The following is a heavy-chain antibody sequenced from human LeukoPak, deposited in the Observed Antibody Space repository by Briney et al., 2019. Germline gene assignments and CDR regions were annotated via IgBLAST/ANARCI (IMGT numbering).Heavy chain of an antibody. CDR3: ARDYSGWSYYYYYYMDV. Sequence: GGSLRLSCAASGFIFEDYGMTWVRQAPGKGLEWVSGINGNGGSRGYAASVKGRFTISRDNAKNSLYLQMNSLRAEDTAVYYCARDYSGWSYYYYYYMDVWGKGTTVTISS. D-gene: IGHD6-19*01. J-gene: IGHJ6*03. CDR1: GFIFEDYG. CDR2: INGNGGSR. V-gene: IGHV3-20*04.